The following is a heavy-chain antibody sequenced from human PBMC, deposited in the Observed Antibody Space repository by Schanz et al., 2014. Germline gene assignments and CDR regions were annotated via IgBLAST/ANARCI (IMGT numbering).Heavy chain of an antibody. CDR2: IYSGVST. D-gene: IGHD2-2*01. Sequence: QLLESGGGLVQPGGSLRLSCAASGFIVSSTYMTWVRQAPGKGLEWVSIIYSGVSTYYADSVKGRFTISRDNSKNTVYLQMNSLRTDDTAMYYCASSRTRYCSSTSCVPGAFDFWGQGTLVTVSS. CDR3: ASSRTRYCSSTSCVPGAFDF. V-gene: IGHV3-66*01. J-gene: IGHJ3*01. CDR1: GFIVSSTY.